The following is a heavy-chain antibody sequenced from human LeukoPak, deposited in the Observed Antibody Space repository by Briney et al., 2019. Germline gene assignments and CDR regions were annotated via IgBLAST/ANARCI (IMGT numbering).Heavy chain of an antibody. V-gene: IGHV4-30-4*08. J-gene: IGHJ6*03. CDR1: GGSISSGDYY. D-gene: IGHD1-14*01. Sequence: SETLSLTCTVSGGSISSGDYYWSWIRQPPGKGLEWIGYIYYSGSTNYNPSLKSRVTISVDTSKNQFSLKLSSVTAADTAVYYCARVGRTPPKPGYMDVWGKGTTVTVSS. CDR2: IYYSGST. CDR3: ARVGRTPPKPGYMDV.